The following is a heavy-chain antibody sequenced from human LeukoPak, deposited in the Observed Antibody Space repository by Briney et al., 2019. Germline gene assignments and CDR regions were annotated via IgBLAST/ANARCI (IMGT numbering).Heavy chain of an antibody. CDR2: IYYSGST. D-gene: IGHD4-11*01. Sequence: RTSETLSLTCAVYGGSFSGYYWSWIRQPPGKGLEWIGSIYYSGSTYYNPSLKSRVTISVDTSKNQFSLKLSSVTAADTAVYYCARPVVRLQGGYFDYWGQGTLVTVSS. V-gene: IGHV4-34*01. J-gene: IGHJ4*02. CDR1: GGSFSGYY. CDR3: ARPVVRLQGGYFDY.